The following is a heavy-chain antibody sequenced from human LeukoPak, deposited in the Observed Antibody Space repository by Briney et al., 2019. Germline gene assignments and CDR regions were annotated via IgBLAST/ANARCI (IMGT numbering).Heavy chain of an antibody. Sequence: SETLSLTCTVSGASLTSHYWTWIRQPPGKGLELLAYIYYTGVTNYNPSLNSRVTISLDTSTSQFSLTLRSVTAADTAIYYCARNTRVPDSWGQGILVTVSS. CDR1: GASLTSHY. J-gene: IGHJ4*02. D-gene: IGHD1/OR15-1a*01. CDR2: IYYTGVT. CDR3: ARNTRVPDS. V-gene: IGHV4-59*11.